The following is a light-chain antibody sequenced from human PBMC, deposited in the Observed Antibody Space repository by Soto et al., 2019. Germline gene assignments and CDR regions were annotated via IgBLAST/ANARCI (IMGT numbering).Light chain of an antibody. CDR3: SSYAGSNNWV. J-gene: IGLJ3*02. V-gene: IGLV2-8*01. CDR1: SSDVGDYNY. Sequence: QSVLTQPPSASGSPGQSVTISCTGTSSDVGDYNYVSWYQQHPGTAPKLMIYEVSERPSGVPDRFSGSKSGNTASLTVSGLQAEDDADYYCSSYAGSNNWVFGGGTKLTVL. CDR2: EVS.